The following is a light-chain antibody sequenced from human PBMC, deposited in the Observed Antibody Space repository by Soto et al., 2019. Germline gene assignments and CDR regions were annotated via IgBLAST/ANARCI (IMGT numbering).Light chain of an antibody. CDR3: QKYNSAPLT. CDR2: AAS. Sequence: DIQMTQSPSSLSASVGDRVTITCRASQGISNSLAWYQQRPGKAPMLLIYAASTLQSGVPSRFSGGGSGTDFTLTVSSLQPEDVATYYCQKYNSAPLTVGPGTKVDIK. V-gene: IGKV1-27*01. CDR1: QGISNS. J-gene: IGKJ3*01.